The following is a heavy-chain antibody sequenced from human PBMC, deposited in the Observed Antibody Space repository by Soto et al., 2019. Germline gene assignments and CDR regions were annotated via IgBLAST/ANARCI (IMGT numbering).Heavy chain of an antibody. CDR2: ISGDGGST. CDR3: AKDSSVVVITRVSFAY. D-gene: IGHD3-22*01. V-gene: IGHV3-23*01. Sequence: GGSLRLSCAASGFTFSSYAMSWVRQAPGKGLEWVSVISGDGGSTYYADSVKGRVTSSRDNSKNTLYLQMNSLRVEDTAVYYCAKDSSVVVITRVSFAYWAQGTLVTVSS. CDR1: GFTFSSYA. J-gene: IGHJ4*02.